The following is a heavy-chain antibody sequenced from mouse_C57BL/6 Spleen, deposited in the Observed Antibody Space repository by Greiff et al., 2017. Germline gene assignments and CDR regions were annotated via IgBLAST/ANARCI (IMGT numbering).Heavy chain of an antibody. J-gene: IGHJ3*01. Sequence: VQLQQSVAELVRPGASVKLSCTASGFNIKNTYMHWVKQRPEQGLEWIGRIDPANGNTKYAPKFKGKATLTVDKSSSTAYMELRSLTSEDSAVYYCARRGPRYYGSSYVWFAYWGQGTLVTVSA. CDR3: ARRGPRYYGSSYVWFAY. CDR2: IDPANGNT. CDR1: GFNIKNTY. V-gene: IGHV14-3*01. D-gene: IGHD1-1*01.